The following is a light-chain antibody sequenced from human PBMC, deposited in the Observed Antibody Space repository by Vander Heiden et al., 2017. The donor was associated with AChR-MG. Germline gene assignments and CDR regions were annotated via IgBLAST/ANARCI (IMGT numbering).Light chain of an antibody. CDR2: EDN. Sequence: NFILTQPHSVSESPGTTVTISCTRSRGTSASNYVQWHQQRPGSDPSIVIYEDNQRPSGVPGRVSSSIDSSSNAASRTISGLQTEDEADYYCQDVDNNSRVFGGGTKLTVL. CDR3: QDVDNNSRV. V-gene: IGLV6-57*03. J-gene: IGLJ3*02. CDR1: RGTSASNY.